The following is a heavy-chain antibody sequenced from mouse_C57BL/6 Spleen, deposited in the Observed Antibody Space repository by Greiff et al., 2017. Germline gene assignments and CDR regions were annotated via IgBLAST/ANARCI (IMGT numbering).Heavy chain of an antibody. CDR3: ARRLFGYCGSSLDY. V-gene: IGHV1-69*01. J-gene: IGHJ2*01. D-gene: IGHD1-1*01. CDR2: IDPSDSYT. CDR1: GYTFTSYW. Sequence: QVQLQQPGAELVMPGASVKLSCKASGYTFTSYWMHWVKQRPGQGLEWIGEIDPSDSYTNYNQKFKGKSTLTVDKSSSTAYMQLNSLTSEDSAVYYCARRLFGYCGSSLDYWGQGTTLTVSS.